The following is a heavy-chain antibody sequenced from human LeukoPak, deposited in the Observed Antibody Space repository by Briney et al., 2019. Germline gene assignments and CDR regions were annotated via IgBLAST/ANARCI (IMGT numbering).Heavy chain of an antibody. V-gene: IGHV1-46*01. Sequence: ASVKVSCKASGYTFTSYSISWVRQAPGQGLEWMGVINPNGGSTTDAQKFQGRVTMTRDRSTSTVYMEPYSLRSEDTAVYYCARDPSGSWQWFDYWGQGTLVTVSS. CDR2: INPNGGST. D-gene: IGHD1-26*01. J-gene: IGHJ4*02. CDR1: GYTFTSYS. CDR3: ARDPSGSWQWFDY.